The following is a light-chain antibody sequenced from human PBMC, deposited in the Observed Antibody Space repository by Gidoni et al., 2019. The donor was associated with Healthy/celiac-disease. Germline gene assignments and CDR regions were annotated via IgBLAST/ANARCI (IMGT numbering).Light chain of an antibody. J-gene: IGKJ1*01. CDR1: QSVLYSSNNKNY. V-gene: IGKV4-1*01. CDR2: WAS. CDR3: QQYYSTPRT. Sequence: DIGMTQSPDSLALSLGERATINCKSSQSVLYSSNNKNYLAWYQQKPGQPPKLLIYWASTRESGVPDRFSGSGSGTDFTLTISSLQAEDVAVYYCQQYYSTPRTFGQGTKVEIK.